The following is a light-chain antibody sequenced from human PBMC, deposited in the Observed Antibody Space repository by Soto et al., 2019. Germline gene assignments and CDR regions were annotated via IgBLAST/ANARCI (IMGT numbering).Light chain of an antibody. V-gene: IGKV1D-13*01. CDR2: DAS. CDR1: QGISSA. Sequence: AIQLTQSPSSLSASVGDRVTITCRASQGISSALAWYQQKPGRAPKLLIYDASTLEIGVPSRFSGSRSGTDFTLTVTSLQPEDFATYYCQQFDDYPLTFGPGTKVD. CDR3: QQFDDYPLT. J-gene: IGKJ3*01.